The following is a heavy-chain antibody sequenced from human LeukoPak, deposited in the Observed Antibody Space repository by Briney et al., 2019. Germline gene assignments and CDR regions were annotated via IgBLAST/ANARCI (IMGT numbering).Heavy chain of an antibody. V-gene: IGHV2-70*11. J-gene: IGHJ4*02. Sequence: ESGPALVKPTQTLTLTCTFSGFSLSTSGMSVSWIRQPSGKAPEWLARIDWDDDKYYSTSLKTRLTISKDTSKNQVVLTMTNMDPVDTATYYCARINMITFGGVIIDYWGQGTLVTVSS. CDR1: GFSLSTSGMS. D-gene: IGHD3-16*02. CDR2: IDWDDDK. CDR3: ARINMITFGGVIIDY.